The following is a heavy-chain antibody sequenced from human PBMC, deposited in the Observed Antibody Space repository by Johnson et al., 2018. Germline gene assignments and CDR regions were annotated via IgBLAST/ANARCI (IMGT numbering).Heavy chain of an antibody. CDR3: AGDRHSGSLGVYYYGMDV. D-gene: IGHD1-26*01. V-gene: IGHV1-69*12. CDR2: IIPVSGTT. Sequence: QVQLVQSGAEVKKPGSSVKVSCKTSGGSFIAYSISWVRQAPGQGLEWMGGIIPVSGTTNYAQKFQGRVTISADESSNTGYMELRSLKSEDTAVYYCAGDRHSGSLGVYYYGMDVWGQGTTVTVFS. J-gene: IGHJ6*02. CDR1: GGSFIAYS.